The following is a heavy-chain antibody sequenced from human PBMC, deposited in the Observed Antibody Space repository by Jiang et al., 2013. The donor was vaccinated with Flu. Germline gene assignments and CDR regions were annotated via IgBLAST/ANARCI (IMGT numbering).Heavy chain of an antibody. D-gene: IGHD3-10*01. Sequence: VQLLESGGGLVQPGGSLRLSCAASGFTFSSYAMHWVRQAPGKGLEYVSAISSNGGSTYYANSVKGRFTISRDNSKNTLYLQMGSLRAEDMAVYYCARGPGITMVRGVPFDGWFDPWGQGTLVTVSS. CDR3: ARGPGITMVRGVPFDGWFDP. CDR2: ISSNGGST. V-gene: IGHV3-64*01. J-gene: IGHJ5*02. CDR1: GFTFSSYA.